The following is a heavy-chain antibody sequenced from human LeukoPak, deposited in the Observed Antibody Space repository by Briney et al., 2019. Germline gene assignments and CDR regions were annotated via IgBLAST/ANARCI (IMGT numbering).Heavy chain of an antibody. D-gene: IGHD2-2*01. V-gene: IGHV6-1*01. CDR3: ARGAFIVVVPAAMWDWFDP. CDR1: GDSVSSNSAA. J-gene: IGHJ5*02. Sequence: SQTLSLTCAISGDSVSSNSAAWNWIRQSPSRGLEWLGRTYYRSKWYNDYAVSVKSRITINPDTSKNQFSLQLNSVTPEDTAVYYCARGAFIVVVPAAMWDWFDPWGQGTLVTVSS. CDR2: TYYRSKWYN.